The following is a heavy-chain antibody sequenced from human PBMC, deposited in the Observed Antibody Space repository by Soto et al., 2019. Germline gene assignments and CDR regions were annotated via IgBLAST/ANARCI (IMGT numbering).Heavy chain of an antibody. J-gene: IGHJ6*02. CDR3: ARHYNYGSGSYFYYYGMDV. Sequence: SETLSLTCTVSGGSISSYYWIWIRQPPGKGLEWIGYNYYSGSTNYNPSLKSRVTISVDTSKSQFSLKLSSVTAADTAVYYCARHYNYGSGSYFYYYGMDVWGQGTTVTVSS. CDR2: NYYSGST. V-gene: IGHV4-59*08. D-gene: IGHD3-10*01. CDR1: GGSISSYY.